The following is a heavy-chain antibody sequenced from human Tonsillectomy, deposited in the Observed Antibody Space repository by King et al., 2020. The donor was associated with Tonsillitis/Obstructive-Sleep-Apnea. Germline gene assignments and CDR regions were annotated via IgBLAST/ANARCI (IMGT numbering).Heavy chain of an antibody. CDR2: VHSDGSST. CDR1: GFTFSSYW. Sequence: VQLVESGGGLVQPGGSLRLSCAASGFTFSSYWMHWVRQAPGKGLVWVSRVHSDGSSTGYADSVKGRFTISRDNAKNTLYLQMNSLRAEDTAVYYCAREGSRGLYALQGYYFDYWGQGTLVTVSS. CDR3: AREGSRGLYALQGYYFDY. J-gene: IGHJ4*02. D-gene: IGHD6-19*01. V-gene: IGHV3-74*01.